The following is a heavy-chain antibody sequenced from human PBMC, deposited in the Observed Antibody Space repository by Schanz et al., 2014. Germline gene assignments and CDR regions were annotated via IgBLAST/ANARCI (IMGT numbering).Heavy chain of an antibody. Sequence: QVQLVQSGADVKKTGASVKVSCKSSGYTFTNHVITWVRQAPGQGLEWMGWINPSNGNTVYAQNFQGRITMTTETSATIASMELRSLRSDDSAVYYCARAGFCSGSACYSLGIDYWGQGTLVTVSS. J-gene: IGHJ4*02. V-gene: IGHV1-18*04. D-gene: IGHD2-15*01. CDR2: INPSNGNT. CDR3: ARAGFCSGSACYSLGIDY. CDR1: GYTFTNHV.